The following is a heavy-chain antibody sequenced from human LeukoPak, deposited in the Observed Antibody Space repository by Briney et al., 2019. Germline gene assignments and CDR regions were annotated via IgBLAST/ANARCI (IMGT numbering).Heavy chain of an antibody. CDR3: AREDLDYGDPVD. CDR2: ISSSSSTI. Sequence: GGSLRLSCAASGFTVSSNYMSWVRQAPGKGLEWVSYISSSSSTIYYADSVKGRFTISRDNAKNSLYLQMNSLRAEDTAVYYCAREDLDYGDPVDWGQGTLVTVSS. V-gene: IGHV3-48*04. CDR1: GFTVSSNY. D-gene: IGHD4-17*01. J-gene: IGHJ4*02.